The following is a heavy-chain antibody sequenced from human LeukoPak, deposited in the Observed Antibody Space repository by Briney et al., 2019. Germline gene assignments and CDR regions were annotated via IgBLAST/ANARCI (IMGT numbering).Heavy chain of an antibody. CDR1: GFTFSSYA. J-gene: IGHJ4*02. CDR3: AKGPSPVLGGGSYFDY. CDR2: ISGSGSNT. D-gene: IGHD3-16*01. Sequence: GGSLRLSCAASGFTFSSYAMSWVRQAPGKGLEWVSVISGSGSNTGYADSVKGRFTFSRDNSKNTLYLQMNSLRAEDTAIYYCAKGPSPVLGGGSYFDYWGQGTLVTVSS. V-gene: IGHV3-23*01.